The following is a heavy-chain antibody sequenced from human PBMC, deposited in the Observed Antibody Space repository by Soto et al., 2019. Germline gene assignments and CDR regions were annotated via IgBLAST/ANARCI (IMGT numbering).Heavy chain of an antibody. CDR3: ARLNVEYSSSYYYYYGMDV. CDR2: IDPSDSQT. Sequence: GESLKISCKGSGYSFAGYWITWVRQKPGKGLEWMGRIDPSDSQTYYSPSFRGHVTISVTKSITTVFLQWSSLRASDTAMYYCARLNVEYSSSYYYYYGMDVWGQGTTVTVSS. CDR1: GYSFAGYW. V-gene: IGHV5-10-1*01. D-gene: IGHD6-6*01. J-gene: IGHJ6*02.